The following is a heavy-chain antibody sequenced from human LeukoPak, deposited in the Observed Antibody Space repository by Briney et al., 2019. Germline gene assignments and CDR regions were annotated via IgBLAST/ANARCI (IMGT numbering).Heavy chain of an antibody. CDR3: ARAYGGNSFLRWFDS. Sequence: SETLSLTCTVSGGSISSGGYYWSWIRQHPGKGLEWIGYIYYSGSTYYNPSLKSRVTISVDTSKNQFSLKLSSVTAADTAVYYCARAYGGNSFLRWFDSWGQGTLVTVSS. J-gene: IGHJ5*01. D-gene: IGHD4-23*01. CDR1: GGSISSGGYY. CDR2: IYYSGST. V-gene: IGHV4-31*03.